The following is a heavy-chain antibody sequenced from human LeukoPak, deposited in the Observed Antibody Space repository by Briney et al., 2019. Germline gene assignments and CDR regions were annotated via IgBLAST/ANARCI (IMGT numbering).Heavy chain of an antibody. CDR2: IYYSGNT. Sequence: PSETLSLTCTVSGGSISSYYWSWIRQPPGKGLEWIGYIYYSGNTNYNPSLKSRVTISVDTSKSQFSLKLSSVTAADTAVYYCARVVSSSWDYYYYMDVWGKGTTVTISS. V-gene: IGHV4-59*01. D-gene: IGHD6-13*01. J-gene: IGHJ6*03. CDR1: GGSISSYY. CDR3: ARVVSSSWDYYYYMDV.